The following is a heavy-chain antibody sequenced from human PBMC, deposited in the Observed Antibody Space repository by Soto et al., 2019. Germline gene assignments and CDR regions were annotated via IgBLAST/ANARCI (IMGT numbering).Heavy chain of an antibody. V-gene: IGHV3-30-3*01. CDR1: GFTFSSYA. CDR2: ISYDGSNK. D-gene: IGHD7-27*01. CDR3: ARVGKGAFDI. Sequence: QVQLVESGGGVVQPGRSLRLSCAASGFTFSSYAMQWVRQAPGKGLEWVAVISYDGSNKYYADSVKGRFTISRDNSKNTLYLLMNSLRAEDTAVYYCARVGKGAFDIWVQGTKVTVSS. J-gene: IGHJ3*02.